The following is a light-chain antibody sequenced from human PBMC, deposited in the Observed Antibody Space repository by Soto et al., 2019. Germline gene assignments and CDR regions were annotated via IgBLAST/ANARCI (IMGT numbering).Light chain of an antibody. CDR3: QQYGTPLFT. J-gene: IGKJ3*01. CDR2: GAS. CDR1: HSVTNNF. Sequence: IVLTQSPGTLSLSPGERSTLSCGASHSVTNNFLAWYQQKPGKAPRLLIYGASSRATGVPDRFSGSGSGTDFTLTISRLEPGDFAVYYCQQYGTPLFTFGPGTKVDIK. V-gene: IGKV3-20*01.